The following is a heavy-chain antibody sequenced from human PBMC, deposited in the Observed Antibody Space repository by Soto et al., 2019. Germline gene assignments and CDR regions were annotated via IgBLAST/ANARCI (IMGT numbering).Heavy chain of an antibody. J-gene: IGHJ4*02. CDR3: AKGVEGYVVSSFDS. D-gene: IGHD5-12*01. CDR2: ITSSGSST. V-gene: IGHV3-23*01. Sequence: EVQLLESGGGGVQPGGSLRLSCAASGFIFSDYAMTWVRQTPGKGLEWVSAITSSGSSTYFADSLKGLITISRDNSENTLSLQMDSLRVEDTAIYYCAKGVEGYVVSSFDSWGQGALVTVSS. CDR1: GFIFSDYA.